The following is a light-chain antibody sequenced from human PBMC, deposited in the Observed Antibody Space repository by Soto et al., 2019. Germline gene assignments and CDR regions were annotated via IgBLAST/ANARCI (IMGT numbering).Light chain of an antibody. CDR1: QSISTW. CDR3: QQYHTYSSIT. CDR2: DAS. J-gene: IGKJ5*01. Sequence: DIQMTQSPSTLSASVGGRVTVTCRASQSISTWLGWYQQKPGKAPTLLIYDASSLKSGVPSRFSGSGSGTDFTLTISSLQPDDFATYYCQQYHTYSSITFGQGTRLELK. V-gene: IGKV1-5*01.